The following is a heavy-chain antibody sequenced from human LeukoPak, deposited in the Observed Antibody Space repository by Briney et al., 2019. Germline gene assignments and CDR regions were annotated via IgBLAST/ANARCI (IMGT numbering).Heavy chain of an antibody. J-gene: IGHJ3*02. CDR3: ARDSPTFDI. CDR2: ISYDGSNK. V-gene: IGHV3-30*03. CDR1: GFTFSSYG. Sequence: GGSLRLSCAASGFTFSSYGMHWVRQAPGKGLEWVAVISYDGSNKYYADSVKGRFTISRDNSKNTPYLQMNSLRAEDTAIYYCARDSPTFDIWGQGTMVTVSS.